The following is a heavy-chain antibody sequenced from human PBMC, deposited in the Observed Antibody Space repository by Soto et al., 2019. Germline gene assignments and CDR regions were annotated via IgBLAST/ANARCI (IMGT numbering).Heavy chain of an antibody. Sequence: EVQLVESGGDLVQPGGSLRLSCAASGFTFSDHYMDWVRQAPGKGLEWVGRIRNKAKSYTTEYAASVKGRFTISGDDSKNSLQLQMNSLKTEDTAMYFCARSGRDDTTWSDDAFDIWGQGTVVTVSS. CDR1: GFTFSDHY. V-gene: IGHV3-72*01. CDR3: ARSGRDDTTWSDDAFDI. J-gene: IGHJ3*02. D-gene: IGHD3-10*01. CDR2: IRNKAKSYTT.